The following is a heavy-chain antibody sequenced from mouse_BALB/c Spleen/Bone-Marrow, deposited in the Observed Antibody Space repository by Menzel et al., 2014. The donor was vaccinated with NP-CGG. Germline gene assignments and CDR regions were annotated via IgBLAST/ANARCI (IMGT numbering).Heavy chain of an antibody. CDR3: VLRWFAY. CDR1: GFTFSDCY. CDR2: ISDGSSYT. D-gene: IGHD1-1*01. Sequence: DVKLVESGGGLVKPGGSLKLSCAASGFTFSDCYMYWVRQTPEKRLEWVATISDGSSYTYYPDSVKGRFTISRDNAKNNLYLQMSSLKSEDTAMYYCVLRWFAYWGQGTLVTVSA. V-gene: IGHV5-4*02. J-gene: IGHJ3*01.